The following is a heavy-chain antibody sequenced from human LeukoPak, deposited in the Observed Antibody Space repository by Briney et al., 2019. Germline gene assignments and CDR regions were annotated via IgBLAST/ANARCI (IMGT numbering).Heavy chain of an antibody. CDR1: GGTFISYA. CDR3: AREDVAYCSSTSCYAGWFDH. D-gene: IGHD2-2*01. J-gene: IGHJ5*02. Sequence: SVKVSCKASGGTFISYAISWVRQAPGKGGEGMGGSMPIFGTANNAQKFQGRVTNTTDKATSTAYMALSSLRSEDTAVYYCAREDVAYCSSTSCYAGWFDHWGQGTLVTVSS. V-gene: IGHV1-69*05. CDR2: SMPIFGTA.